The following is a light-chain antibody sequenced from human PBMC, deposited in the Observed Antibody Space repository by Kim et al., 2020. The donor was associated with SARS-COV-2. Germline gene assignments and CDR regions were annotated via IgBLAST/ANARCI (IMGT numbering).Light chain of an antibody. Sequence: EIVLTQSPATLSLSPGERVTLSCRASQYVNSYLAWYQQKPGQAPRLLIYDASNRAPGIPARFSGSGSETDFTLTISSLEPEDFAVYYCQQRNTWPLTFGGGTKVDIK. CDR2: DAS. J-gene: IGKJ4*01. CDR3: QQRNTWPLT. V-gene: IGKV3-11*01. CDR1: QYVNSY.